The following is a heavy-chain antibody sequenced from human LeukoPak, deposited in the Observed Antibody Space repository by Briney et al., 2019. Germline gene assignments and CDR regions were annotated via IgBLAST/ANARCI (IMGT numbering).Heavy chain of an antibody. Sequence: ASVKVSCKVSGYTLTELSMHWVRQAPGKGLEWMGGFDPEDGETIYAQKFQGRVTMNEDTSTDTAYMELSSLRSEDTAVYYCATTLTYSSSFDYWGQGTLVTVSS. D-gene: IGHD6-6*01. CDR2: FDPEDGET. V-gene: IGHV1-24*01. CDR1: GYTLTELS. J-gene: IGHJ4*02. CDR3: ATTLTYSSSFDY.